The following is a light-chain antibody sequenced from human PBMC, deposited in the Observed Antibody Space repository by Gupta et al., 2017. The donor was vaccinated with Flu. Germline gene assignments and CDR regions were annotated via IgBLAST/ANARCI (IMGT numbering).Light chain of an antibody. V-gene: IGLV2-23*02. J-gene: IGLJ1*01. Sequence: SNDGNVSLYPRHPERPGQAPNHNIYDDTQRPSGVSYRFSGSKSCDTTSLTITSLQAEDDAEYYCCAYEGSNTFDVFGAGTKVTVL. CDR3: CAYEGSNTFDV. CDR1: SNDGNVSL. CDR2: DDT.